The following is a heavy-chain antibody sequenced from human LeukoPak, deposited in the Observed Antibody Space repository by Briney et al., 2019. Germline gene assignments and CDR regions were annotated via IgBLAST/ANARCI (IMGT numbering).Heavy chain of an antibody. Sequence: SETLSLTCTVSGGSISSSSYYWGWIRQPPGKGLEWIGYIYYSGSTNYNPSLKSRVTISVDTSKNQFSLKLSSVTAADTAVYYCARAAAGTGWFDPWGQGTLVSVSS. CDR1: GGSISSSSYY. CDR2: IYYSGST. D-gene: IGHD6-13*01. CDR3: ARAAAGTGWFDP. J-gene: IGHJ5*02. V-gene: IGHV4-61*05.